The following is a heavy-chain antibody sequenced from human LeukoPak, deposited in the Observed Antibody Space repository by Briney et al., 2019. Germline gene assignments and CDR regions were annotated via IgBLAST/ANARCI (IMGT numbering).Heavy chain of an antibody. J-gene: IGHJ4*02. Sequence: PSETLSLTCAVSGGSISSNNWWTWVRQAPGKGLEWIGEIYHYGTTNYNPSLKGRVTISVDKSKNQFSLKLNSVTAADTAVYYCARVGACSGGSCYEDSWGQGTLVTVSS. CDR1: GGSISSNNW. D-gene: IGHD2-15*01. CDR2: IYHYGTT. CDR3: ARVGACSGGSCYEDS. V-gene: IGHV4-4*02.